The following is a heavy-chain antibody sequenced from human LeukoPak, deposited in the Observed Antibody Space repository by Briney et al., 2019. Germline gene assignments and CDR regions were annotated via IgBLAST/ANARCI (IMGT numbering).Heavy chain of an antibody. V-gene: IGHV4-34*01. CDR3: ARLRKYYYDSSGYSTGFDP. J-gene: IGHJ5*02. CDR1: GGSISSYY. Sequence: SETLSLTCTVSGGSISSYYWSWIRQPPGKGLEWIGEINHSGSTNYNPSLKSRVTISVDTSKNQFSLKLSSVTAADTAVYYCARLRKYYYDSSGYSTGFDPWGQGTLVTVSS. D-gene: IGHD3-22*01. CDR2: INHSGST.